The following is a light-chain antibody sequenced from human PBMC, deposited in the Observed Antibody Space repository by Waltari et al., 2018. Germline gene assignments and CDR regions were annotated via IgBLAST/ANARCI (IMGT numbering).Light chain of an antibody. V-gene: IGLV2-23*02. CDR3: CSYAGSTTSVM. CDR1: NSDVGNYNL. CDR2: AVT. J-gene: IGLJ3*02. Sequence: QSALTQPASVSGSPGQSITISCTGINSDVGNYNLVSWYQHHPGKAPKVRIYAVTKRPSGVSNRFSGSKSGNTASLTISGLQAEDEADYYCCSYAGSTTSVMFGGGTKLTVL.